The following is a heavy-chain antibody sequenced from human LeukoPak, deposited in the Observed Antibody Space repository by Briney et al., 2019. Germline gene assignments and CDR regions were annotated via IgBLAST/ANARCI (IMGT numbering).Heavy chain of an antibody. CDR1: GDSISSTSYY. V-gene: IGHV4-39*07. J-gene: IGHJ3*02. Sequence: SETLSLTCTVSGDSISSTSYYWGWIRQPPGKGLEWIGNIYYSGSTYYNPSLKSRVTISVDTSKNQFSLKLSSVTAADTAVYYCARDGPRYYYGSGSGSDAFDIWGQGTMVTVSS. CDR3: ARDGPRYYYGSGSGSDAFDI. D-gene: IGHD3-10*01. CDR2: IYYSGST.